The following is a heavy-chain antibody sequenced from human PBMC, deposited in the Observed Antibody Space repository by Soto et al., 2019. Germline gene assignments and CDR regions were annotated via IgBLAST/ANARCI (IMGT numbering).Heavy chain of an antibody. J-gene: IGHJ4*02. Sequence: SLTCTVSGGSISSYYWSWIRQPPGKGLEWIGYIYYSGSTNYNPSLKSRVTISVDTSKNQFSLKLSSVTAADTAVYYCARVRGDYLDYWGQGTLVTVSS. V-gene: IGHV4-59*01. CDR1: GGSISSYY. CDR3: ARVRGDYLDY. CDR2: IYYSGST.